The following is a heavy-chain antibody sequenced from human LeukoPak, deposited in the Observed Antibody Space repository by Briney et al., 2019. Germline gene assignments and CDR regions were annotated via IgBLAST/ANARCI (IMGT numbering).Heavy chain of an antibody. J-gene: IGHJ6*02. CDR2: ISGSGGST. CDR3: ASTYMLLWFGEFHLMDV. D-gene: IGHD3-10*01. V-gene: IGHV3-23*01. Sequence: SGGSLRLSCAASGFTFSSDAMSWVCQAPGQGLEWVSAISGSGGSTYYADSLKGWFTISRDNSKNTLYLQMNSLRAEDTAVYYCASTYMLLWFGEFHLMDVWGQGTTVTVSS. CDR1: GFTFSSDA.